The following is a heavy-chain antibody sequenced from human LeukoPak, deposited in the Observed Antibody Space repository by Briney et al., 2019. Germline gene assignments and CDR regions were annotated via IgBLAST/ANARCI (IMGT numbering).Heavy chain of an antibody. D-gene: IGHD6-13*01. J-gene: IGHJ3*02. Sequence: SETLSLTCTVSGGSISSYYWSWIRQPPGKGLEWIGYIYYSGSTNYNPSLKSRVTISVDTSRNQFSLKLSSVTAADTAVYYCPRAAAGLDWAFDIWGQGTMVTVSS. CDR1: GGSISSYY. CDR2: IYYSGST. CDR3: PRAAAGLDWAFDI. V-gene: IGHV4-59*01.